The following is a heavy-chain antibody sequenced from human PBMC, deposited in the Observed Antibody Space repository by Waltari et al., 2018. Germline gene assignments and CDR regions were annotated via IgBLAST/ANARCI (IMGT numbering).Heavy chain of an antibody. V-gene: IGHV4-59*08. CDR3: ARWESDWRAFNV. D-gene: IGHD2-21*02. CDR1: DVSVTNYF. J-gene: IGHJ3*01. CDR2: IRHTGIT. Sequence: QVQLRESGPGLVKSSETLSITCTVSDVSVTNYFWNWIRQPPGKALEWIGYIRHTGITKVNPSLRSRVSMSVDTSKSQSSPKVTSVTATDTAVYYCARWESDWRAFNVWGQGTTVTVSS.